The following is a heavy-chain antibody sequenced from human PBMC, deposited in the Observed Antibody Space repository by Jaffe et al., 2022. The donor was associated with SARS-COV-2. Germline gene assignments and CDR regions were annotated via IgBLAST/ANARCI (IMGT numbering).Heavy chain of an antibody. V-gene: IGHV3-33*01. D-gene: IGHD2-2*01. J-gene: IGHJ6*02. CDR1: GFTFSSYG. Sequence: QVQLVESGGGVVQPGRSLRLSCAASGFTFSSYGMHWVRQAPGKGLEWVAIIWYDGSNKYYADSVKGRFTISRDNSKNTLYLQMNSLRAEDTAVYYCARDGWFEVPARYYYYGMDVWGQGTTVTVSS. CDR2: IWYDGSNK. CDR3: ARDGWFEVPARYYYYGMDV.